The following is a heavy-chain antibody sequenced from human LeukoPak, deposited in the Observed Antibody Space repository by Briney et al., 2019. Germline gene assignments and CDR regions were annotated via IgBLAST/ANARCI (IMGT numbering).Heavy chain of an antibody. V-gene: IGHV3-23*01. CDR1: GFTFSSYA. J-gene: IGHJ5*02. Sequence: GGSLRLSCAASGFTFSSYAMSWVRQAPGKGLEWVSAISGSGGSTYYADSVKGRFTISRDNSKNTLCLQMNSLRAEDTAVYYCARDPWGYYYDSSGYPAWGQGTLVTVSS. CDR2: ISGSGGST. CDR3: ARDPWGYYYDSSGYPA. D-gene: IGHD3-22*01.